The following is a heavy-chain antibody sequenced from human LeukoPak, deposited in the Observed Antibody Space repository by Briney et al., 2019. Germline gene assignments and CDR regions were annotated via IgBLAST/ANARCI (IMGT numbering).Heavy chain of an antibody. CDR2: IYSSGST. V-gene: IGHV4-4*07. Sequence: SETLSLTCTVSGGSISSYYWSWIRQPAGKGLEWIGRIYSSGSTNYNPSLKSRVTVSVDTSKNEFSLRLTSVTAADTAVHYCAREGCNGGSCFPVFWFDAWGQGTLVAVSS. CDR1: GGSISSYY. J-gene: IGHJ5*02. D-gene: IGHD2-15*01. CDR3: AREGCNGGSCFPVFWFDA.